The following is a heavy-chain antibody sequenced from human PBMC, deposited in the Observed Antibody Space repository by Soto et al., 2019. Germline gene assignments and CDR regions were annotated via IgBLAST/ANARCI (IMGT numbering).Heavy chain of an antibody. Sequence: ASVKVSCKASGYTFTGYYVHWVRQAPGQGLEWMGWINPNSGGTNYAQKFQGWVTMTRDTSISTAYMELSRLRSDDTAVYYCARVYAYYDFWSGYYTPYYFVDWGQGTRVTVSS. V-gene: IGHV1-2*04. D-gene: IGHD3-3*01. CDR3: ARVYAYYDFWSGYYTPYYFVD. CDR2: INPNSGGT. CDR1: GYTFTGYY. J-gene: IGHJ4*02.